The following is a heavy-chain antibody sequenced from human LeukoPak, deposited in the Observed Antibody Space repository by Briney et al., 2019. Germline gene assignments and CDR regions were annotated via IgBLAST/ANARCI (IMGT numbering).Heavy chain of an antibody. CDR1: GYTFTSYY. J-gene: IGHJ6*03. D-gene: IGHD4-11*01. Sequence: ASVKVSCKASGYTFTSYYMHWVRQAPGQGLEWMGIINPSGGSTSYAQKFQGRVTITTDESTSTAYMELSSLRSEDTAVYYCARGGIVTTRSYYYYYYMDVWGKGTTVTVSS. V-gene: IGHV1-46*01. CDR2: INPSGGST. CDR3: ARGGIVTTRSYYYYYYMDV.